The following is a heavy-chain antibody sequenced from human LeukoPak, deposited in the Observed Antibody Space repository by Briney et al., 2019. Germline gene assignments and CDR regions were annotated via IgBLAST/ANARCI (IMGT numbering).Heavy chain of an antibody. CDR1: GFTFSSYA. J-gene: IGHJ4*02. Sequence: GRSLRLFCAASGFTFSSYAMHWVRQAPGKGLEWVAVISYDGSNKYYADSVKGRFTISRDNSKNTLYLQMNSLRAEDTAVYYCARDGDIVVVPVPPHYFDYWGQGTLVTVSS. V-gene: IGHV3-30-3*01. D-gene: IGHD2-2*01. CDR2: ISYDGSNK. CDR3: ARDGDIVVVPVPPHYFDY.